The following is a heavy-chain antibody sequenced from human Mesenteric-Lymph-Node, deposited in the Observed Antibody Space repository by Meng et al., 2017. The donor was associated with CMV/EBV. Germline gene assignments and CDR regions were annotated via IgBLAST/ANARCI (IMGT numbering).Heavy chain of an antibody. V-gene: IGHV3-23*03. CDR1: GFTFSSYA. D-gene: IGHD1-26*01. CDR2: IYSGGSLA. J-gene: IGHJ4*02. Sequence: GESLKISCAASGFTFSSYAMNWARQAPGKGLEWVSVIYSGGSLAYYAESVKGRFIISRDDSKNTLSLQITSLRAEDTAVYFCVRDLGYSRDSWGQGTLVTVSS. CDR3: VRDLGYSRDS.